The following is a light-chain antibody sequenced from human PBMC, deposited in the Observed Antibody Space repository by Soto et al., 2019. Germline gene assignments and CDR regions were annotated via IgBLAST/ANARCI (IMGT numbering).Light chain of an antibody. V-gene: IGKV3-11*01. CDR3: HQRSNWPLT. CDR1: QSVNNY. CDR2: DAS. J-gene: IGKJ4*01. Sequence: EIVLTQSPATLSLSPGERATLSCRASQSVNNYLAWYQQKPGQAPRLLIYDASSRATDIPARFSGSGSGTDFTLTVSSLEPEDFATYYCHQRSNWPLTFGGGTKVEIK.